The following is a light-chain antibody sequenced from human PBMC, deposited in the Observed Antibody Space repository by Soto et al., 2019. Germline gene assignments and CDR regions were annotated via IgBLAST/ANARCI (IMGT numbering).Light chain of an antibody. CDR1: SSNIGRDT. CDR3: ATWDGSLNGWV. Sequence: QSVLTQPPSASGTPGQRVTISCSGGSSNIGRDTVNWYQQLPGTAPKLLTYSTNQRPSGVPDRFSGSKSGTSASLAISGLQSADEADYYCATWDGSLNGWVFGGGTQLTVL. J-gene: IGLJ3*02. V-gene: IGLV1-44*01. CDR2: STN.